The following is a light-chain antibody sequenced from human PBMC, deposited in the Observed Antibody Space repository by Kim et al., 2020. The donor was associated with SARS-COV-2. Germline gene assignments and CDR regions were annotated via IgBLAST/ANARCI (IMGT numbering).Light chain of an antibody. CDR1: KLGNKY. J-gene: IGLJ3*02. Sequence: SYELTQPPSVSVSPGQTASINCSGDKLGNKYACWYQQKPGQSPVLVIYQDNKRPSGIPERFSGSNSGNTATLTISGTQALDEADYYCQAWDSSPAVFGGGTQRTVL. CDR3: QAWDSSPAV. V-gene: IGLV3-1*01. CDR2: QDN.